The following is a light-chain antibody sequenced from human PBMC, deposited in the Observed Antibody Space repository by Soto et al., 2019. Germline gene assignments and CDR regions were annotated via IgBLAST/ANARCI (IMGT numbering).Light chain of an antibody. Sequence: QSALTQPASVSGSPGQSITISCTGTSSDVGSYVSWYQQHPGKAPKLIIYEGNERPSGVSNRFSGSKSANTASLTISGLQAEDEGDYYCAAWDDSLNGYVFGTGTKLTVL. V-gene: IGLV2-14*02. J-gene: IGLJ1*01. CDR1: SSDVGSY. CDR2: EGN. CDR3: AAWDDSLNGYV.